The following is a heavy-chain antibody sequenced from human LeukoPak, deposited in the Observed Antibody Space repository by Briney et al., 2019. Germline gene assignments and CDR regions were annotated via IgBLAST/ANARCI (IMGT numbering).Heavy chain of an antibody. D-gene: IGHD3-10*01. CDR1: GFTFSSYS. Sequence: PGGSLRLSCGAAGFTFSSYSMNWVRQAPGRGLEWISYISGSSSNIYYADSVKGRFTISRDNAKNSLYLQMNSLRDEDTAVYYCAREHGSGSYCPYWGQGTLVTVSS. J-gene: IGHJ4*02. CDR3: AREHGSGSYCPY. V-gene: IGHV3-48*02. CDR2: ISGSSSNI.